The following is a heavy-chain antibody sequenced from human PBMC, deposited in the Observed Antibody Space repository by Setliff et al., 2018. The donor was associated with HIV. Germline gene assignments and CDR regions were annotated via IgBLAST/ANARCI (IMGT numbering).Heavy chain of an antibody. CDR1: GYSFINYA. J-gene: IGHJ5*02. CDR3: ARALYGEYGGDLNWLDP. V-gene: IGHV7-4-1*02. CDR2: INTQTGSP. Sequence: VKVSCKASGYSFINYAMNWVRQAPGQGLEWMGWINTQTGSPTYAQAFTGRFVFSVDTSVTTAYLQISGLKADDTAVYYCARALYGEYGGDLNWLDPWGQGTRVTVSS. D-gene: IGHD4-17*01.